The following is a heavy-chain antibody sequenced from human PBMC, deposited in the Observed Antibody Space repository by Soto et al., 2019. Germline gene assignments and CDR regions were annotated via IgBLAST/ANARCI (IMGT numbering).Heavy chain of an antibody. D-gene: IGHD6-13*01. V-gene: IGHV3-7*01. CDR1: GFTFSSYW. CDR2: IKQDGSEK. Sequence: EVQLVESGGGLVQPGGSLRLSCAASGFTFSSYWMSWVRQAPGKGLEWVANIKQDGSEKYYVDSVKGRFTISRDNAKNSLYLQMNSLRAEDTAVYYCASVIQELANAFDYWGQGTLVTVSS. J-gene: IGHJ4*02. CDR3: ASVIQELANAFDY.